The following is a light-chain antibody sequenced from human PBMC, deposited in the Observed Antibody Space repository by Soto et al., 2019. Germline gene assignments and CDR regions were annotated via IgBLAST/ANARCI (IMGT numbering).Light chain of an antibody. V-gene: IGKV1-39*01. CDR3: QQAFSAEWT. CDR1: QSIGTF. Sequence: DIQMTQSPSSLSASVGDRFSITCRASQSIGTFLNWYQQKPGEAPNLLIHTSFTLYSGVPSRFSGTGSGTDFTLTISSLQPEDFATYFCQQAFSAEWTFGQGTTGDIK. CDR2: TSF. J-gene: IGKJ1*01.